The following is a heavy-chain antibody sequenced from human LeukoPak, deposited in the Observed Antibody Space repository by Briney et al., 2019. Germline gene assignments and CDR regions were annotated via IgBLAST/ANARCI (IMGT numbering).Heavy chain of an antibody. V-gene: IGHV3-64*02. CDR2: INSNGRTT. Sequence: GGSLRLSCAASGFTFSISVMHWVRQAPGEGLEFVSTINSNGRTTNYADSVKGRFTVSRDNSKNTLYLQMGGLRVEDMAVYYCARGDQLLFDAFDIWGQGTMVTVSS. J-gene: IGHJ3*02. D-gene: IGHD2-2*01. CDR1: GFTFSISV. CDR3: ARGDQLLFDAFDI.